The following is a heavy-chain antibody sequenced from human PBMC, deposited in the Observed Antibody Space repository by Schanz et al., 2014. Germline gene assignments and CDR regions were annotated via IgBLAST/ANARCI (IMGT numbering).Heavy chain of an antibody. CDR1: GITFSSHS. CDR3: ARIGGSVFDY. V-gene: IGHV3-48*04. D-gene: IGHD3-10*01. J-gene: IGHJ4*02. CDR2: IGNGGVTI. Sequence: EVQLVESGGGLVQPGGSLRLSCAASGITFSSHSFNWVRQAPGKGLEWVSYIGNGGVTIYYADSVKGRFTISRDNSKNSLYLQMNDLRAEDTAVYYCARIGGSVFDYWGQGTLVTVSS.